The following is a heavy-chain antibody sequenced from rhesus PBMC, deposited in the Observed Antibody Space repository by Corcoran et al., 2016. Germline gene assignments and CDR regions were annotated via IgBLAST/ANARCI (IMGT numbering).Heavy chain of an antibody. Sequence: EVLLVASGGVLVQPGVSLSLSGAAPGCPFSTFGRHLVGWAGKSDGGSKKYYANSVKDRCTISRNDSKNMLYLQMDILKLEDTAVYYCAREAGVITPGYFDYWGQGVLVTVSS. D-gene: IGHD3-34*01. J-gene: IGHJ4*01. CDR1: GCPFSTFG. CDR3: AREAGVITPGYFDY. CDR2: KSDGGSKK. V-gene: IGHV3-54*02.